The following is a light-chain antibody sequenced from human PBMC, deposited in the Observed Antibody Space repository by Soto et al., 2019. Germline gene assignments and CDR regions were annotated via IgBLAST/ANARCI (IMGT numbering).Light chain of an antibody. Sequence: ETLMKQSPATLSVSPGERATLSCRASQSVSDYLAWYQQRPGQAPRLLIFGASTRATGFPARFSGSGSGTEFTLTISSLQSEDFAVYYCQQYKDWPHTFGQGANVDI. CDR2: GAS. CDR3: QQYKDWPHT. V-gene: IGKV3-15*01. CDR1: QSVSDY. J-gene: IGKJ1*01.